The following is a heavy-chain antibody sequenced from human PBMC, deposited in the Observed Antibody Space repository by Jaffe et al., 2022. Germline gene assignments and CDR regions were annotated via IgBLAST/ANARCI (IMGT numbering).Heavy chain of an antibody. CDR1: GYSISSGYY. Sequence: QVQLQESGPGLVKPSETLSLTCAVSGYSISSGYYWGWIRQPPGKGLEWIGSIYHSGSTYYNPSLKSRVTISVDTSKNQFSLKLSSVTAADTAVYYCARHLQWFGGSGSYYPGLYYFDYWGQGTLVTVSS. V-gene: IGHV4-38-2*01. J-gene: IGHJ4*02. CDR3: ARHLQWFGGSGSYYPGLYYFDY. CDR2: IYHSGST. D-gene: IGHD3-10*01.